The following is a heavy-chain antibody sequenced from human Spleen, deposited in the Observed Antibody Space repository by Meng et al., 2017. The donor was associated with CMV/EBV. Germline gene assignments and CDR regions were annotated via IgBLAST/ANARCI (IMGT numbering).Heavy chain of an antibody. V-gene: IGHV4-30-4*08. J-gene: IGHJ5*02. CDR1: GGSISSGDYY. Sequence: TCTVSGGSISSGDYYWSWIRQPPGKGLEWIGYIYYSGSTYYNPSLKSRVTISVDTSKNQFSLKLSSVTAADTAVYYCARVVAVNWFDPWGQGTLVTVSS. CDR3: ARVVAVNWFDP. CDR2: IYYSGST.